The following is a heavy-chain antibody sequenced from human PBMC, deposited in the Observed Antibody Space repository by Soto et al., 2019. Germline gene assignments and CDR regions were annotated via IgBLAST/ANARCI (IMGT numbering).Heavy chain of an antibody. CDR3: ARRGVVTAIRAFDI. V-gene: IGHV4-31*03. D-gene: IGHD2-21*02. CDR2: IYYSGST. Sequence: PSETLSLTCTVSGGSISSGGYYWSWIRQHPGKGLEWIGYIYYSGSTYYNPSLKSRVTISVDTSKNQFSLKLSSVTAADTAVYYCARRGVVTAIRAFDIGGRGTMVTVSS. CDR1: GGSISSGGYY. J-gene: IGHJ3*02.